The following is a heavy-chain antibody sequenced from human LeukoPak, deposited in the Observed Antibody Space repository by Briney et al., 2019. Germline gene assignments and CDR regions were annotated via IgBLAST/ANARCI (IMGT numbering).Heavy chain of an antibody. V-gene: IGHV3-30*04. CDR1: RFTFSSYA. Sequence: PGGSLRLSCAASRFTFSSYAMHWVRQAPGKGLEWVAVISYDGSTKYYADSVKGRFTISRDNSKNTLYLQMNSLRAEDTAVYYCARDRRVLGYCSGGSCYPVGFFDYWGQGTLVTVSS. CDR2: ISYDGSTK. CDR3: ARDRRVLGYCSGGSCYPVGFFDY. J-gene: IGHJ4*02. D-gene: IGHD2-15*01.